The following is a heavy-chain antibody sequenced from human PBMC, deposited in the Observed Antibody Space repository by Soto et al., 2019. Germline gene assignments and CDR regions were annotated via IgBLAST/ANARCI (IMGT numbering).Heavy chain of an antibody. J-gene: IGHJ1*01. CDR2: IYYSGST. V-gene: IGHV4-31*03. Sequence: QVQLQESGPGLVKPSQTLSLTCTVSGGSISSGGYYWSWIRQHPGKGLEWIGYIYYSGSTYYNPSLKSRVTISVDTSKNQFSLKLSSVTAAATAVYYCARDQAIVGATTDYFQHWGQGTLVTVSS. CDR1: GGSISSGGYY. CDR3: ARDQAIVGATTDYFQH. D-gene: IGHD1-26*01.